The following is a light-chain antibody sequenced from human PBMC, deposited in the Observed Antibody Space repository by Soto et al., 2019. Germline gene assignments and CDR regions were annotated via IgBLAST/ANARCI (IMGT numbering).Light chain of an antibody. CDR1: QSLLHSNGYNY. CDR3: MQALQTPPST. Sequence: DIVMTQSPLSLPVTPGESASISCRSSQSLLHSNGYNYLDWYLQKPGQSPQLLVYLGSNRASGVPDRCSGSGSGTDFTLKISRVEAEDVGVYYCMQALQTPPSTFGGGTKVEIK. J-gene: IGKJ4*01. V-gene: IGKV2-28*01. CDR2: LGS.